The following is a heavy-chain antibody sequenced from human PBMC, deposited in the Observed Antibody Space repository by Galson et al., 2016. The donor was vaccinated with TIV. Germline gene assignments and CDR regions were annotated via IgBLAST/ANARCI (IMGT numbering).Heavy chain of an antibody. J-gene: IGHJ6*02. CDR3: AKDGGPIVVVPAAAEFYYGMDL. Sequence: SLRLSCAASEFTSSNYAMSWVRQAPGKGLEWVSSITGSGDTTYYADSVKGRFTISRDNSKNTLFLQMNSLRGEDTAVYYCAKDGGPIVVVPAAAEFYYGMDLWGQGTTVTVSS. D-gene: IGHD2-2*01. CDR2: ITGSGDTT. V-gene: IGHV3-23*01. CDR1: EFTSSNYA.